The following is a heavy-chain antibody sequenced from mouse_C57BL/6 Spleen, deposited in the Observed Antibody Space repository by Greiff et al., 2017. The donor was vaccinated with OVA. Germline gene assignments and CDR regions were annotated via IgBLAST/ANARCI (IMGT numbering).Heavy chain of an antibody. V-gene: IGHV1-52*01. CDR3: ARGITTVVATDYAMDY. J-gene: IGHJ4*01. D-gene: IGHD1-1*01. CDR1: GYTFTSYW. Sequence: QVQLQQPGAELVRPGSSVKLSCKASGYTFTSYWMHWVKQRPIQGLEWIGNIDPSDSETHYNQKFKDKATLTVDQSSSTAYMQLSSLTSEDSAVYYCARGITTVVATDYAMDYWGQGTSVTVSS. CDR2: IDPSDSET.